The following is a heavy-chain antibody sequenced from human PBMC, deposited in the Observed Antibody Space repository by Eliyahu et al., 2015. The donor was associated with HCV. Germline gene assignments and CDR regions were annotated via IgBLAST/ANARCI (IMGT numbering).Heavy chain of an antibody. CDR3: ARGGGSDSRGIDY. D-gene: IGHD5-12*01. CDR2: ISPNNGNT. Sequence: QVQLVQSGAEVKKPGASVKVSCKASGYTFXSYGIXXVRXAXGQXLEWVGWISPNNGNTNYAQRLQGRVTMTTDTSTSTAYMDLRSLPSDDTAVYYCARGGGSDSRGIDYWGQGTLVTVSS. CDR1: GYTFXSYG. V-gene: IGHV1-18*01. J-gene: IGHJ4*02.